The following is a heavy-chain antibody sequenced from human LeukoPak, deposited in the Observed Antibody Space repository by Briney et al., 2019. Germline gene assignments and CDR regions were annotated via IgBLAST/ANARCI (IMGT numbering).Heavy chain of an antibody. Sequence: KTSETLSLTCAVYGGSFSGYYWSWIRQPPGKGLEWIGETNHSGSTNYNPSLKSRVTISVDTSKNQFSLKLSSVTAVDTAVYYCARSRTYGSGSYQRPIPLDYWGQGTLVTVSS. J-gene: IGHJ4*02. CDR3: ARSRTYGSGSYQRPIPLDY. CDR2: TNHSGST. D-gene: IGHD3-10*01. CDR1: GGSFSGYY. V-gene: IGHV4-34*01.